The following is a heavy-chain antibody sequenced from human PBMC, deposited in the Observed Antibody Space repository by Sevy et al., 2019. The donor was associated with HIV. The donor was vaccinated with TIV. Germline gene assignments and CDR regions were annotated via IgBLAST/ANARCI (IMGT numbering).Heavy chain of an antibody. V-gene: IGHV3-30*02. Sequence: GGSLRRSCAASGFTFSNYGMHWVRQVPGKGLEWVTFIRCDGSDKYYAASVKGRFTISRDDSKNTLYLQMDSLTPEDTAIYYCAKDLAGPGRRYFDYWGQGTLVTVSS. D-gene: IGHD6-13*01. CDR1: GFTFSNYG. J-gene: IGHJ4*02. CDR3: AKDLAGPGRRYFDY. CDR2: IRCDGSDK.